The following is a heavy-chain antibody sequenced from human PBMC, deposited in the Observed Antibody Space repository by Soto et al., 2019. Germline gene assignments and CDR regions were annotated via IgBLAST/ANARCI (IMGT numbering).Heavy chain of an antibody. CDR3: ARDRGYDAHDYYFNAGDV. CDR1: GFTFSTYT. D-gene: IGHD3-10*01. CDR2: IRGFSPYT. V-gene: IGHV3-21*01. Sequence: EVQLVESGGGLVKPGGSLRLSCISSGFTFSTYTMNWVRQAPGKGLEWVSGIRGFSPYTFYAESVKGRFTISRDNAKNVLYVKMNSLRAQDTAVYYCARDRGYDAHDYYFNAGDVWGQGTTVTVSS. J-gene: IGHJ6*02.